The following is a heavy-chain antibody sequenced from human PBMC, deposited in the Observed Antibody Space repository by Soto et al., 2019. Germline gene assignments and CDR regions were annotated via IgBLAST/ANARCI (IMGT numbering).Heavy chain of an antibody. V-gene: IGHV3-30*18. J-gene: IGHJ4*02. CDR3: SKGGRQWLVTSDFNY. Sequence: VQLVESGGGVVQPGRSLRLSCAASGFTFSDYAMHWVRQAPGKGLEWVAVVSHEGRNTHYAGSVKGRFTISRDSSRNTGSLEMTSLGAEDTDVYYCSKGGRQWLVTSDFNYWGQGALVTVSS. CDR1: GFTFSDYA. D-gene: IGHD6-19*01. CDR2: VSHEGRNT.